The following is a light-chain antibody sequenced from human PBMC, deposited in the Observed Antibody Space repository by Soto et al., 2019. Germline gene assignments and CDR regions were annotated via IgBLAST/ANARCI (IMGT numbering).Light chain of an antibody. V-gene: IGKV3D-15*01. CDR1: QSAGNF. J-gene: IGKJ5*01. CDR2: YIS. CDR3: QQHNQWPIN. Sequence: EIVMTQSPATLSVSPGETACLSCRASQSAGNFLAWYQQKPGQAPRLLIYYISTRATGIPARFSGSGSGTEFTLTINSLQSEDSAVYYCQQHNQWPINFGQGTRREIK.